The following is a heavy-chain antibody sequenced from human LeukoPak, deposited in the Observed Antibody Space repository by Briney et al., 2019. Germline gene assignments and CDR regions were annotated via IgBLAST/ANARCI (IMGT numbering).Heavy chain of an antibody. J-gene: IGHJ6*02. D-gene: IGHD3-3*01. V-gene: IGHV1-8*01. CDR1: GYTFTSYD. CDR2: MNPNSGNT. CDR3: AINPYYDFWSGYWNYYYGMDV. Sequence: ASVKVSCKASGYTFTSYDINWVRQATGQGLEWMGWMNPNSGNTGYAQKFQGRVTMTRNTSISTAYMELSSLRSEDTAVYYCAINPYYDFWSGYWNYYYGMDVWGQGTTVTASS.